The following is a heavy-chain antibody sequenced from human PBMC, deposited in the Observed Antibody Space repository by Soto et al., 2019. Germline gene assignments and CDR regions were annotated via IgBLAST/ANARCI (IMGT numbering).Heavy chain of an antibody. J-gene: IGHJ6*02. CDR1: GGSFSGYY. Sequence: SETLSLTCAVYGGSFSGYYWSWIRQPPGKGLEWIGEINHSGSTNYNPSLKSRVTISVDTSKNQFSLKLSSVTAADTAVYYCARGRYNWNDGGYYYYYGMDVWGQGTTVTVAS. D-gene: IGHD1-1*01. CDR3: ARGRYNWNDGGYYYYYGMDV. V-gene: IGHV4-34*01. CDR2: INHSGST.